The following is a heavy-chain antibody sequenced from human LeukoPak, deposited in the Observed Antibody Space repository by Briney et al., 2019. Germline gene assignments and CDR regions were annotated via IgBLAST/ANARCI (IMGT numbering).Heavy chain of an antibody. D-gene: IGHD1-26*01. J-gene: IGHJ4*02. CDR3: ARVGVVGAITERFDY. V-gene: IGHV1-2*02. CDR1: GYTFTGYY. CDR2: INPNSGGT. Sequence: ASVKVSCKASGYTFTGYYMHWERQAPGQGLEWMGWINPNSGGTNYAQKFQGRVTMTRDTSISTAYMELSRLRSDDTAVYYCARVGVVGAITERFDYWGQGTLVTVSS.